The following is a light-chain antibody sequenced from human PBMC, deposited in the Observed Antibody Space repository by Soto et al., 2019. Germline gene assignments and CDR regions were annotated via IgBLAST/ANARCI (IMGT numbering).Light chain of an antibody. Sequence: DIQMTQSPSTLSASVGDRVTITCRASQSISSWLAWYQQKPGKAPKLLIYDASSLESGVPSRFSGSGSGTEFTLTISSLQPDDVATDYCQQYNSYSWTFGQGTKVEIK. CDR3: QQYNSYSWT. J-gene: IGKJ1*01. CDR1: QSISSW. V-gene: IGKV1-5*01. CDR2: DAS.